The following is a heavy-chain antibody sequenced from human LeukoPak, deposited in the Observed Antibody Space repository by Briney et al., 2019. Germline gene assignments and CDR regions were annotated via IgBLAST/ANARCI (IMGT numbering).Heavy chain of an antibody. J-gene: IGHJ4*02. CDR1: GGSFSGYY. D-gene: IGHD4-17*01. V-gene: IGHV4-34*01. CDR3: SARRLPRDY. Sequence: SSETLSLTCAVYGGSFSGYYWSWIRQPPGKGLEWIGEINHSGSTNYNPSLKSRVTISVDTSKNQFSLKLNSVTAADTAVYYCSARRLPRDYWGQGTLVTVSS. CDR2: INHSGST.